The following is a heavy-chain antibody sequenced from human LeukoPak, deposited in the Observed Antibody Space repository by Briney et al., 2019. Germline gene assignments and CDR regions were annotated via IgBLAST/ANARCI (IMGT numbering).Heavy chain of an antibody. CDR3: ARGGGVAVATLHSFDY. V-gene: IGHV3-30*04. J-gene: IGHJ4*02. Sequence: GGSLRLSCAASGFTFSSYAMHWVRQAPGKGLEWVAVISYDGSNKYYADSVKGRFTISRDNSKNTLYLQMNSLRAEDTAVYYCARGGGVAVATLHSFDYWGQGTLVTVSS. CDR2: ISYDGSNK. D-gene: IGHD6-19*01. CDR1: GFTFSSYA.